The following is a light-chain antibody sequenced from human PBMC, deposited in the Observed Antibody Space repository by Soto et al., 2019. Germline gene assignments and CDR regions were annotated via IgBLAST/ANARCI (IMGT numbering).Light chain of an antibody. CDR2: DAS. CDR3: QQYISYWT. V-gene: IGKV1-5*01. CDR1: QSISSW. Sequence: DIQMTQSPSTLSASVGDRVTITCRGGQSISSWLAWYQQKPGKAPKLLIYDASSLESGVPSRFSGSGSGTEFTLTISSLQPADFATYYCQQYISYWTFGQGTKVEIK. J-gene: IGKJ1*01.